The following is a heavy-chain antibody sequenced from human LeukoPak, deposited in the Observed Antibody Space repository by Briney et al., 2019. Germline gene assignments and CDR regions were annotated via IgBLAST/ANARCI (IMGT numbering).Heavy chain of an antibody. Sequence: PGGSLRLSCAASGFTFSSYGMSWVRQAPGKGLEWVSAISGSGGSTYYADSVKGRFTISRDNSKNTLYLQMNSLRAEDTAVYYCAKNRGYYYGSGSLRNFDYWGQGTLVTVPS. V-gene: IGHV3-23*01. D-gene: IGHD3-10*01. CDR2: ISGSGGST. CDR3: AKNRGYYYGSGSLRNFDY. CDR1: GFTFSSYG. J-gene: IGHJ4*02.